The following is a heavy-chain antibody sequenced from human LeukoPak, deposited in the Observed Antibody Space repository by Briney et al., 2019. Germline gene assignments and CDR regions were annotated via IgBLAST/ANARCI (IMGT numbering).Heavy chain of an antibody. CDR1: GGSISSSNW. V-gene: IGHV4-4*02. J-gene: IGHJ4*02. CDR3: ARDLIGLDY. Sequence: SGTLSLTCAVSGGSISSSNWWSWVRQPPGKGLEWIGYIYYSGSTNYNPSLKSRVTISVDTSKNQFSLKLSSVTAADTAVYYCARDLIGLDYWGQGTLVTVSS. D-gene: IGHD3-16*01. CDR2: IYYSGST.